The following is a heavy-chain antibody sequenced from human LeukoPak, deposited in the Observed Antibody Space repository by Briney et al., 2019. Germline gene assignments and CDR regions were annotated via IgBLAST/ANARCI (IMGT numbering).Heavy chain of an antibody. Sequence: PGGSLRLSCAASGFTFSSYAMSWVRQAPGKGLEWVSAISGSGGSTYYADSVKGRFTISRDNSKNMLYLQMNSLRAEDTAVYYCAKGINSGSLGSLAFDYWGQGTLVTVSS. CDR2: ISGSGGST. V-gene: IGHV3-23*01. D-gene: IGHD3-10*01. J-gene: IGHJ4*02. CDR3: AKGINSGSLGSLAFDY. CDR1: GFTFSSYA.